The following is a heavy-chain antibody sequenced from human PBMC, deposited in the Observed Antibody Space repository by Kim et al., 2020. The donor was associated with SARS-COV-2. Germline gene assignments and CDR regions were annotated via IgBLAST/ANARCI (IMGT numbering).Heavy chain of an antibody. CDR3: ARDLVAARVLWWFDP. V-gene: IGHV3-30-3*01. CDR1: GFTFSSYA. D-gene: IGHD6-6*01. J-gene: IGHJ5*02. Sequence: GGSLRLSCAASGFTFSSYAMHWVRQAPGKGLEWVAVISYDGSNKYYADSVKGRFTISRDNSKNTLYLQMNSLRAEDTAVYYCARDLVAARVLWWFDPWGQGTLVTVSS. CDR2: ISYDGSNK.